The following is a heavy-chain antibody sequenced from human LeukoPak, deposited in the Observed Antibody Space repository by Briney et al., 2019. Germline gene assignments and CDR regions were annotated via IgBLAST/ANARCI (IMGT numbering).Heavy chain of an antibody. V-gene: IGHV1-69*06. CDR1: GGTFSSYA. CDR2: IIPIFGTA. J-gene: IGHJ4*02. Sequence: ASVEVSCKASGGTFSSYAISWVRQAPGQGLEWMGGIIPIFGTANYAQKFQGRVTITADKSTSTAYMELSSLRSEDTAVYYCARVAAAGPDYWGQGTLVTVSS. D-gene: IGHD6-13*01. CDR3: ARVAAAGPDY.